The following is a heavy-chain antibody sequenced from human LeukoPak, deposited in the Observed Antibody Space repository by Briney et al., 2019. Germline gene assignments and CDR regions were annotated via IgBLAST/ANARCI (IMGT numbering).Heavy chain of an antibody. V-gene: IGHV3-21*06. J-gene: IGHJ4*02. CDR3: VRDYNFWSGYPPLDY. CDR1: GFTFSTYS. CDR2: ISSSSSFI. D-gene: IGHD3-3*01. Sequence: GGTLRLSCAASGFTFSTYSMNWVRQAPGKGLEWVSSISSSSSFIYYADSVKGRFTISRDNAKNSLYLQMNSLRAEDTAVYYCVRDYNFWSGYPPLDYWGQGTLVTVSS.